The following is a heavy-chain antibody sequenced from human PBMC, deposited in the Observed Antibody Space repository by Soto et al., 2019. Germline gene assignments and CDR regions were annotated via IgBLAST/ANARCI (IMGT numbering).Heavy chain of an antibody. CDR2: ISAYNGNT. CDR1: GYTFTSYG. CDR3: ARIPPFGYYYYGMDV. D-gene: IGHD3-3*01. J-gene: IGHJ6*02. Sequence: ASVKGYCKASGYTFTSYGISWVRQAPGQGLEWMGWISAYNGNTNYAQKLEGRVTMTTDTSTSTAYMELRSLRSDDTAVYYCARIPPFGYYYYGMDVWGQGTTVTVSS. V-gene: IGHV1-18*01.